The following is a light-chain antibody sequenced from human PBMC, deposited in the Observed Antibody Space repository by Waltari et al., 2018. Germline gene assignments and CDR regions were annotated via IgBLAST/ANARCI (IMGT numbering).Light chain of an antibody. CDR1: QGISGY. Sequence: DIHLTQSPSFLSASVRDRVTFTCRASQGISGYLAWYQQKPNKAPRLLIDAASTLQSGVPSRFSGGKSGTEFTLTISSLQPEDFATYFCQHVYSYPVTFGGGTTVDI. CDR2: AAS. V-gene: IGKV1-9*01. CDR3: QHVYSYPVT. J-gene: IGKJ4*01.